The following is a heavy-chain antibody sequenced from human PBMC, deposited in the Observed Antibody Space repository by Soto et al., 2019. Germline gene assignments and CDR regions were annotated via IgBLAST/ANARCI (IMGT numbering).Heavy chain of an antibody. Sequence: GESLKISCKGSGYSFTSYWIGWVRQMPGKGLEWMGIIYPGDSDTRYSPSFQGQVTISADKSISTAYLQWSSLKASDTAMYYRARHRYCSGGSCYSNWFDPWGQGTLVTVSS. CDR3: ARHRYCSGGSCYSNWFDP. J-gene: IGHJ5*02. V-gene: IGHV5-51*01. CDR2: IYPGDSDT. D-gene: IGHD2-15*01. CDR1: GYSFTSYW.